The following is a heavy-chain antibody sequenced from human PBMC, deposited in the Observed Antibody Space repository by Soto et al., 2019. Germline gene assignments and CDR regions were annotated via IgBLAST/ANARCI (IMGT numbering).Heavy chain of an antibody. Sequence: EVQLVESGGGLIQPGGSLRLSCAASGFTVSSNYIHWVRQAPGKGLEWVSVIRSAGNTYYADSVKGRFTISRDNSKNTLYLQMNSLRAEDTAVSHCTRGRGYIIDYWGQGTLVTVSS. J-gene: IGHJ4*02. CDR3: TRGRGYIIDY. V-gene: IGHV3-53*01. D-gene: IGHD5-12*01. CDR1: GFTVSSNY. CDR2: IRSAGNT.